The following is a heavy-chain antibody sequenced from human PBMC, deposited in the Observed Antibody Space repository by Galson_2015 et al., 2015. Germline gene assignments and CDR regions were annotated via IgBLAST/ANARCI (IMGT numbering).Heavy chain of an antibody. J-gene: IGHJ4*02. Sequence: SLRLSCAASGFTFSDYYMSWLRQAPGKGLEWVSYISSSGSTIYYADSVKGRFTISRDNAKNSLYLQMNSLRAEDTAVYYCASPLIHGDYVDYWGQGTLVTVSS. CDR3: ASPLIHGDYVDY. CDR1: GFTFSDYY. V-gene: IGHV3-11*01. CDR2: ISSSGSTI. D-gene: IGHD3-16*01.